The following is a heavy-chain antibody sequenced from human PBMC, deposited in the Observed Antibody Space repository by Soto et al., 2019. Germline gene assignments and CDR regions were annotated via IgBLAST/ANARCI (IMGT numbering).Heavy chain of an antibody. CDR2: VFYTGFT. Sequence: SETLSLTCAVSGGSISGSYYYWAWLRQSPGKGPEWIGSVFYTGFTSYNPSLESRVSVSVDTSKSQFSLKLSAVTAADTAVYYCATSQKGYNLNYFDHWGQGALVTVSS. V-gene: IGHV4-39*01. D-gene: IGHD1-20*01. J-gene: IGHJ4*02. CDR3: ATSQKGYNLNYFDH. CDR1: GGSISGSYYY.